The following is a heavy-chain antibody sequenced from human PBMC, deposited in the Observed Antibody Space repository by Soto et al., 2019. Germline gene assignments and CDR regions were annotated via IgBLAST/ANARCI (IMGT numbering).Heavy chain of an antibody. J-gene: IGHJ4*02. Sequence: VKGACKASGGPFISYAISWVRQAPGQGLEWMGGIIPIFGTANYAQKFQCRVTITADKSTSTAYMELSSLRSEDTAVYYCERVGPWAQAICGQGTLVTVSS. CDR1: GGPFISYA. CDR3: ERVGPWAQAI. V-gene: IGHV1-69*06. CDR2: IIPIFGTA.